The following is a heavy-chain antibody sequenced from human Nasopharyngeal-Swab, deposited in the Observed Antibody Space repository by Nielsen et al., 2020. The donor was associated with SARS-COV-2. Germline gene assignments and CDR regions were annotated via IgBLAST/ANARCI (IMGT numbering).Heavy chain of an antibody. CDR2: ISYDGSNK. Sequence: GESLKISCAASGFTFSDYYMSWIRQAPGKGLEWVAVISYDGSNKYYADSVKGRFTISRDNSKNMLYLQMNSLRAEDTAVYYCARDRNGFIYYYYGMDVWGQGTTVTVSS. J-gene: IGHJ6*02. D-gene: IGHD3-3*01. CDR1: GFTFSDYY. V-gene: IGHV3-30-3*01. CDR3: ARDRNGFIYYYYGMDV.